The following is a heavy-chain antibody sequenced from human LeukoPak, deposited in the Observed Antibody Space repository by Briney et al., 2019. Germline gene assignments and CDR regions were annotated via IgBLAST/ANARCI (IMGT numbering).Heavy chain of an antibody. J-gene: IGHJ4*02. CDR2: IYYSGST. D-gene: IGHD3-9*01. CDR1: GGSISSYY. V-gene: IGHV4-59*01. CDR3: ARASHLYDILTGYVLDY. Sequence: SETLSLTCTVSGGSISSYYWSWIRQPPGKGLEWIGYIYYSGSTNYNPSLKSRVTISVDTSKNQFSLKLSSVTAADTAVYYCARASHLYDILTGYVLDYWGQGTLVTVSS.